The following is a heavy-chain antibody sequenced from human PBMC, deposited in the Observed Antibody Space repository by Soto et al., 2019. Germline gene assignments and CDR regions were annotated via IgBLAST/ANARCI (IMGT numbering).Heavy chain of an antibody. CDR1: GGSFSGYD. CDR3: ARAAPGYCSANSCYSGRDY. J-gene: IGHJ4*02. Sequence: PSETLSLTCAVYGGSFSGYDWSWIRQPPGKGLEWIGEINHSGSTNYNPSLKSRVTISVDTSKNQFSLKLSCVTAADKGVYSSARAAPGYCSANSCYSGRDYWGQAHLVTVAS. V-gene: IGHV4-34*01. D-gene: IGHD2-15*01. CDR2: INHSGST.